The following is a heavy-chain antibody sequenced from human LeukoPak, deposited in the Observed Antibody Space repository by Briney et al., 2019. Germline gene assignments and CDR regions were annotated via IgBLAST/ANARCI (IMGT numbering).Heavy chain of an antibody. D-gene: IGHD6-6*01. CDR2: ISWNSGRI. Sequence: GRSLRLSCAASGFTFDDYAMHWVRQAPGKGLEWVSGISWNSGRIGYADSVKGRFTISRDSAKNSLYLLMNSLRAEDTAVYYCAKDISYSSSSGVFDYWGQGTLVTVSS. V-gene: IGHV3-9*01. CDR1: GFTFDDYA. CDR3: AKDISYSSSSGVFDY. J-gene: IGHJ4*02.